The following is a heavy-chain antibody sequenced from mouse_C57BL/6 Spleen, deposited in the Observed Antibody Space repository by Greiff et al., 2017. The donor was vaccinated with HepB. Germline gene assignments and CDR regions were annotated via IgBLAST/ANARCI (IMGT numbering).Heavy chain of an antibody. CDR1: GYAFSSSW. V-gene: IGHV1-82*01. CDR2: IYPGDGDT. J-gene: IGHJ2*01. D-gene: IGHD1-1*01. Sequence: VQLQQSGPELVKPGASVKISCKASGYAFSSSWMNWVKQRPGKGLEWIGRIYPGDGDTNYNGKFKGKATLTADKSSSTAYMQLSSLTSEDSAVYFCASRPYGSSYEDYWGQGTTLTVSS. CDR3: ASRPYGSSYEDY.